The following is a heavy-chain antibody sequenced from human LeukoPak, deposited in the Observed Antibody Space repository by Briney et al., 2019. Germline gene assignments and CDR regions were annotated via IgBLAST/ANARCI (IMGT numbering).Heavy chain of an antibody. D-gene: IGHD2/OR15-2a*01. V-gene: IGHV3-66*01. Sequence: GGSLRLSCAVSGITVSTNHVSWVRQAPGKGLEWVSVIYSGGTTYYADSVKGRFTISRDNSKNTLSLQMNSLRAEDTAVYYCARVEYARGDYWGQGTLVTVSS. CDR1: GITVSTNH. CDR3: ARVEYARGDY. J-gene: IGHJ4*02. CDR2: IYSGGTT.